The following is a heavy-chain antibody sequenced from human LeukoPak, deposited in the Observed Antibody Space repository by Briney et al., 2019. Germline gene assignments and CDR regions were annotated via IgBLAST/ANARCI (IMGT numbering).Heavy chain of an antibody. J-gene: IGHJ5*02. V-gene: IGHV3-11*01. D-gene: IGHD3-9*01. CDR3: ARDPGIRYFDWYPLNWFDP. CDR1: GFTFSDYY. Sequence: GGSLRLSCAASGFTFSDYYMSWIRQAPGKGLGWVSYISSSGSTIYYADSVKGRFTISRDNAKNSLYLQMNSLRAEDTAVYYCARDPGIRYFDWYPLNWFDPWGQGTLVTVSS. CDR2: ISSSGSTI.